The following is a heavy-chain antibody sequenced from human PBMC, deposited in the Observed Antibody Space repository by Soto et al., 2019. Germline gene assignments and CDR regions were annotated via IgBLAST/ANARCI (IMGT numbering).Heavy chain of an antibody. D-gene: IGHD2-21*02. J-gene: IGHJ6*02. Sequence: QVRLQESGPGLVKSSETQSLTCTVTGGTISRYYWSWIRQPPGKGLEWIGYMHNTGSTIYNPSLKSRVTISVDTSKNQFSLKLNSVTAADTAVYYCARDLWGYCGADCYPLDVWGQGTTVTVSS. CDR3: ARDLWGYCGADCYPLDV. V-gene: IGHV4-59*01. CDR2: MHNTGST. CDR1: GGTISRYY.